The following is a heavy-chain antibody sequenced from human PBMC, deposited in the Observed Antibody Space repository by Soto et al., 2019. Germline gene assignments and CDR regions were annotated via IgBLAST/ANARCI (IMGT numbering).Heavy chain of an antibody. Sequence: WGTLSLTCAVSGGSFSSYYNTWIRQSPGKGLEWIGEINHSGSNNYSPSLKSRVTMSLDTSKNQFSLKLTTVTAADTAVYYCVRGGRTGWQVALDIWGQATMVTVSS. CDR3: VRGGRTGWQVALDI. D-gene: IGHD6-19*01. V-gene: IGHV4-34*01. CDR1: GGSFSSYY. J-gene: IGHJ3*02. CDR2: INHSGSN.